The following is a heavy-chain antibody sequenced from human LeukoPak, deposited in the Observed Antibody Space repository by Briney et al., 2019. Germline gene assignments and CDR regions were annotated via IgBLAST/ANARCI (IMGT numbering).Heavy chain of an antibody. CDR1: GFTFSSYD. D-gene: IGHD6-19*01. CDR2: IGTAGDT. V-gene: IGHV3-13*01. Sequence: GGSLRLSCAASGFTFSSYDTHWVRQATGKGLEWVSGIGTAGDTYYLGSVKGRFTISREDGKNSLFLQMNSLRAEDTAVYYCAKCLTQNQWLVNAAYGMDVWGQGTTVTVSS. J-gene: IGHJ6*02. CDR3: AKCLTQNQWLVNAAYGMDV.